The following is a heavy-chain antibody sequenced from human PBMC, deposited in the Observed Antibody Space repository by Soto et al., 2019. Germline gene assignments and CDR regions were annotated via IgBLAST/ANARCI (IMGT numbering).Heavy chain of an antibody. CDR3: TRPTPLDILTGYSPIRYYYYGMDV. CDR1: GFTFSNAR. V-gene: IGHV3-15*01. CDR2: VKSKTDGGTT. D-gene: IGHD3-9*01. Sequence: EVQLVESGGGLVKPGGSLRLSCAASGFTFSNARMSWVRQAPGKGLEWVGRVKSKTDGGTTDYAAPVKGRFTISRDDSKNTLYLQMNSLKTEDTAVYYCTRPTPLDILTGYSPIRYYYYGMDVWGQGTTVTVSS. J-gene: IGHJ6*02.